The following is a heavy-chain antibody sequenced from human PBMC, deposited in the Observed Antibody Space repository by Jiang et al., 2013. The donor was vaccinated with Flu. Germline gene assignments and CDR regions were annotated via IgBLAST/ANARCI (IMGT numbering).Heavy chain of an antibody. Sequence: SGAEVKKPGASVKVSCKASGYTFTYYYLHFVRQAPGQGLEWVGCINPNSGASKIAPSFQGRVVLTRDTSIGTGYLELRTLTSGDTAVYYCARSTYDLYYYGTSASYVGSLDHWGQGTLVTVSS. CDR2: INPNSGAS. V-gene: IGHV1-2*02. J-gene: IGHJ4*02. CDR3: ARSTYDLYYYGTSASYVGSLDH. D-gene: IGHD3-10*01. CDR1: GYTFTYYY.